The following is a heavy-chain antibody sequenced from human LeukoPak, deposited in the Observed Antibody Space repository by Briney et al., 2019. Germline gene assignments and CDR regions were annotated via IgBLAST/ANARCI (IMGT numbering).Heavy chain of an antibody. CDR1: GYTFTSYY. V-gene: IGHV1-46*01. CDR3: ARDRPGRYCSTTSCFTASPFAP. CDR2: INPSGGST. J-gene: IGHJ5*02. D-gene: IGHD2-2*02. Sequence: ASVKVSCKASGYTFTSYYMHWVRQAPGQGLEWMGIINPSGGSTSYAQKFQGRVTMTRDMSTSTVYMELSSLRSEDTAVYYCARDRPGRYCSTTSCFTASPFAPWGQGTLVTVSS.